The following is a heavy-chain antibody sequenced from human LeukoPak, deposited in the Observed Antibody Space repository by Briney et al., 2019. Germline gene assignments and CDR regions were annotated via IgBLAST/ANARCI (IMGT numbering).Heavy chain of an antibody. J-gene: IGHJ4*02. Sequence: GGSLRLSCAASGFTVSNNYMSWVRQAPGKGLEWVSVIYSGGSTYYADSVKDRFTISRDNSKNTLYLQMNSLRAEDTAVYYCANGWYASYYFDYWGQGTLVTVSS. D-gene: IGHD6-19*01. CDR3: ANGWYASYYFDY. CDR1: GFTVSNNY. V-gene: IGHV3-66*01. CDR2: IYSGGST.